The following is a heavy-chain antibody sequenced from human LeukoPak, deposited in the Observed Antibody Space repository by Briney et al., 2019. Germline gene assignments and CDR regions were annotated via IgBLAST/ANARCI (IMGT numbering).Heavy chain of an antibody. Sequence: ASVKVSCKASGGTFSSYAISWVRQAPGQGLEWMGGIIPIFGTANYAQKFQGRVTITADESTSTAYMELSSLRSEDTAVYYCATSAAAGILFDYWGQGTLVTVSS. CDR1: GGTFSSYA. J-gene: IGHJ4*02. D-gene: IGHD6-13*01. CDR3: ATSAAAGILFDY. V-gene: IGHV1-69*13. CDR2: IIPIFGTA.